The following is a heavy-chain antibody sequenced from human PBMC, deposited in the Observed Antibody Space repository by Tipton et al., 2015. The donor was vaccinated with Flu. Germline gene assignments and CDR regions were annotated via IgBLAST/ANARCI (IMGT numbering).Heavy chain of an antibody. CDR3: AKHRRAYCGGDCYDAFDL. CDR2: LGGSGDRI. J-gene: IGHJ3*01. V-gene: IGHV3-23*01. Sequence: SLRLSCAASGFTFSSYAMSWVRQAPGEGLEWVSSLGGSGDRIDYADSVKGRFTISREISKHTLYFQMNSLRAEDTAVYYCAKHRRAYCGGDCYDAFDLWGQGTMVTVSS. CDR1: GFTFSSYA. D-gene: IGHD2-21*01.